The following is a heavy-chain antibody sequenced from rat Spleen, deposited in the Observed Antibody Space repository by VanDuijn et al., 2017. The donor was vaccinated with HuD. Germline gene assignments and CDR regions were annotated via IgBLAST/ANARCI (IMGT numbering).Heavy chain of an antibody. Sequence: EVQLVESGGGLVQPGRSLKISCAASGFIFSDYHLAWVRQAPTKGLEWVASINYDGSSTYYRDSVKGRFTISRDNAKSTLYLQMDSLRSEDTATYYCARLWLRRVHNWFAYWGQGTLVTVSS. CDR1: GFIFSDYH. D-gene: IGHD1-11*01. CDR2: INYDGSST. J-gene: IGHJ3*01. V-gene: IGHV5-7*01. CDR3: ARLWLRRVHNWFAY.